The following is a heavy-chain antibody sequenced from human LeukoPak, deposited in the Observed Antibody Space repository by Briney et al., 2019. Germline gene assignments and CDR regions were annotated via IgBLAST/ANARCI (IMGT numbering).Heavy chain of an antibody. CDR3: ARDFSSSSTVYYYYYMDV. CDR2: IHNSGST. J-gene: IGHJ6*03. CDR1: GGSITTSDNY. Sequence: SETLSLTCIVSGGSITTSDNYWGWIRQPPGKGLEWIGAIHNSGSTYYNPSLKSRVTMSIDRSTNRFSLKLSSVTAADTAIYYCARDFSSSSTVYYYYYMDVWGKGTTVTVSS. D-gene: IGHD6-6*01. V-gene: IGHV4-39*07.